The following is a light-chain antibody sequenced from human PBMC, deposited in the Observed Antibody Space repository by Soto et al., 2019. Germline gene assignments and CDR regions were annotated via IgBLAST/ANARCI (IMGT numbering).Light chain of an antibody. V-gene: IGLV1-40*01. CDR3: QSYDSSLSALYV. J-gene: IGLJ1*01. CDR2: GNS. CDR1: GSNIGAGYD. Sequence: QSALTQRPSVSGDPGQRVTISCTGSGSNIGAGYDVHWYQQLPGTAPKLLIYGNSNRPSGVPDRFSGSKSGTSASLAITGLQAEDEAEYYCQSYDSSLSALYVFGTGSKVTVL.